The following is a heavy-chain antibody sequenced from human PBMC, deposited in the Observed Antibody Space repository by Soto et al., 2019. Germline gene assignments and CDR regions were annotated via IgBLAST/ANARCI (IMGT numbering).Heavy chain of an antibody. CDR3: ARHLFSNIAVAGGDAFDI. CDR1: GGSISSSSYC. D-gene: IGHD6-19*01. J-gene: IGHJ3*02. CDR2: IYDSGST. V-gene: IGHV4-39*01. Sequence: QLQLQESGPGLVKPSETLSLTCTVSGGSISSSSYCWGRIRQPPGKGLEWIGSIYDSGSTYYNPSLKSRVTISVDTSKNQFSLKLSSVTAADTAVYYCARHLFSNIAVAGGDAFDIWGQGTMVTVSS.